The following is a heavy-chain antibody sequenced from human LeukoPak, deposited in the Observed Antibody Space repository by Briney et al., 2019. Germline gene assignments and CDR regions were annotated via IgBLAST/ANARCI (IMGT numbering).Heavy chain of an antibody. V-gene: IGHV3-53*01. D-gene: IGHD1/OR15-1a*01. CDR2: IYSGGST. CDR1: GFTFSSNY. J-gene: IGHJ6*02. CDR3: ARGTYYYYGMDV. Sequence: GGSLRLSCAASGFTFSSNYMNWVRQAPGKGLEWVSIIYSGGSTYYADSVKGRFTISRDNSKNTLYLQMNSLRAEDTAVYYCARGTYYYYGMDVWGQGTTVTVSS.